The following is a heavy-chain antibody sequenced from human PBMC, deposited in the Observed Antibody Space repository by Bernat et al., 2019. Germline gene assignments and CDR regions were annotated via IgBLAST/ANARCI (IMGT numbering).Heavy chain of an antibody. Sequence: QVQLVESGGGVVQPGRSLRLSCAASGFTFSSYGMHWVRQAPGKGLEWVAVISYDGSNKYYADSVKGRFTISRDNSKNTLYLQMNSLRAEDTAVYYCAKDCVGAEGGVYYYYGMDVWGQGTTVTVSS. D-gene: IGHD1-26*01. CDR1: GFTFSSYG. CDR2: ISYDGSNK. CDR3: AKDCVGAEGGVYYYYGMDV. J-gene: IGHJ6*02. V-gene: IGHV3-30*18.